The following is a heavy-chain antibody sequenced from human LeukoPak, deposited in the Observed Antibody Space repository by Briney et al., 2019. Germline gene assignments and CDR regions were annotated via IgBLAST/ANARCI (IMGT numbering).Heavy chain of an antibody. Sequence: GESLKISCKGSGYSFTSYWIGWVRQMPGKGLEWMGIIYPGDSDTRYSPSFQGQVTISADKSISTAYLQWSSLKASDTAMYYCARHEWHYGSGSPFDYWGQGTLVTVSS. J-gene: IGHJ4*02. CDR1: GYSFTSYW. CDR2: IYPGDSDT. D-gene: IGHD3-10*01. V-gene: IGHV5-51*01. CDR3: ARHEWHYGSGSPFDY.